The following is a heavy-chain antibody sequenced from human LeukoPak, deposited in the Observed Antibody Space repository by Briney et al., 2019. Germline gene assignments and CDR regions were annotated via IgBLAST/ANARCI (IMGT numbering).Heavy chain of an antibody. Sequence: GGSLRLSCAASGFTVTRNYMSWVRQAPGKGLEWVSVIYGGGNTNYADSVKGRFTISRDISKNTVYLQMNSLRAEDTAVYYCARDGGSGWSSAFLDHWGQGTLVTVSS. D-gene: IGHD6-19*01. CDR2: IYGGGNT. V-gene: IGHV3-53*01. CDR3: ARDGGSGWSSAFLDH. J-gene: IGHJ4*02. CDR1: GFTVTRNY.